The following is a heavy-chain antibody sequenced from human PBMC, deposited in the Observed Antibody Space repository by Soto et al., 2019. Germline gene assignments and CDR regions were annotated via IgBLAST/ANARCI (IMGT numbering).Heavy chain of an antibody. D-gene: IGHD2-15*01. CDR3: ARGYCSAVGCYVHYYYGFDV. CDR2: ISSNGGSA. Sequence: GGSLRLSCAAAGFTFRNYAMNWVRQAPGKGLELVSSISSNGGSAYYADSVKGRFTISRDNSKNTLYRQMNSLRADDTAVYYCARGYCSAVGCYVHYYYGFDVWGQGTTVTVSS. CDR1: GFTFRNYA. J-gene: IGHJ6*02. V-gene: IGHV3-23*01.